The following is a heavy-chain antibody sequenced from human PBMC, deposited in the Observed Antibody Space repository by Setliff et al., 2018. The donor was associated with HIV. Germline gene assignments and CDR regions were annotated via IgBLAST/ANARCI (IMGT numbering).Heavy chain of an antibody. J-gene: IGHJ4*02. CDR1: GYTFSEYA. CDR2: IDTDNGYR. Sequence: ASVKVSCKASGYTFSEYAIHWVRQAPGQGLEWMGRIDTDNGYRRYSPKLQGRVTITKDTSANTAYVELRGLRSEDTAVYYCARWCAAAGCYPAIYHFDSWGQGTLVTVSS. V-gene: IGHV1-3*04. D-gene: IGHD2-2*01. CDR3: ARWCAAAGCYPAIYHFDS.